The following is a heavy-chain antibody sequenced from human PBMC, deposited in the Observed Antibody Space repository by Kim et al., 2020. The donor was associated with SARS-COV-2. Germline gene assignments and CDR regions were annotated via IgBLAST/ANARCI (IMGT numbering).Heavy chain of an antibody. CDR2: IIPIFGTA. D-gene: IGHD5-12*01. Sequence: SVKVSCKASGGTFSSYAISWVRQAPGQGLEWMGGIIPIFGTANYAQKFQGRVTITADKSTSTAYMELSSLRSEDTAVYYCARGGLQLPKYFDYWGQGTLVTVSS. J-gene: IGHJ4*02. V-gene: IGHV1-69*06. CDR3: ARGGLQLPKYFDY. CDR1: GGTFSSYA.